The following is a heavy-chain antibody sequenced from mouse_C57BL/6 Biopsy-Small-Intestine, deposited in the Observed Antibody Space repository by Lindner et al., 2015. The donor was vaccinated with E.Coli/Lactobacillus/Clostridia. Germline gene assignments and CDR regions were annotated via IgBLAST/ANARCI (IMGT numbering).Heavy chain of an antibody. J-gene: IGHJ4*01. D-gene: IGHD1-1*01. CDR2: IYPGDGDT. V-gene: IGHV1-80*01. Sequence: VQLQESGAELVKPGASVKISCKASGYSFSSYWMNWVKQGPGKGLEWIGQIYPGDGDTNYNGKFKGKATLTVDKFSSTAYMQLSSLTSEDSAVYFCARGDYGSSYGGMDYWGQGTSVTVSS. CDR3: ARGDYGSSYGGMDY. CDR1: GYSFSSYW.